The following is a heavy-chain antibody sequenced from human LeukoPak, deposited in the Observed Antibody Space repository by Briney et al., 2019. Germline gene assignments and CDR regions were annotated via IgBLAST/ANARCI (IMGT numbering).Heavy chain of an antibody. V-gene: IGHV3-23*01. J-gene: IGHJ4*02. CDR1: GVTLSTYA. CDR2: IYDDNT. CDR3: AARKVRGVWFYLDY. Sequence: GGSLRLSCAASGVTLSTYAMSWARQAPGKGLEWVSTIYDDNTYYADSVKGRFAISTDNSKNTLYLQMNSLRVEDTAVYLCAARKVRGVWFYLDYWGQGTLVTVSS. D-gene: IGHD3-10*01.